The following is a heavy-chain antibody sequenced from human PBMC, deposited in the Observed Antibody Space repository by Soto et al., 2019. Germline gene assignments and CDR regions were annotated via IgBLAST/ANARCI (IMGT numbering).Heavy chain of an antibody. Sequence: ASVKVSCXASGYTFTSYGISWVRQAPGQGLEWMGWISAYNGNTNYAQKLQGRVTMTTDTSTSTAYMELRSLRSDDTAVYYCAREVYCSGGSCLLYFDYWGQGTLVTVSS. CDR3: AREVYCSGGSCLLYFDY. J-gene: IGHJ4*02. V-gene: IGHV1-18*01. CDR2: ISAYNGNT. CDR1: GYTFTSYG. D-gene: IGHD2-15*01.